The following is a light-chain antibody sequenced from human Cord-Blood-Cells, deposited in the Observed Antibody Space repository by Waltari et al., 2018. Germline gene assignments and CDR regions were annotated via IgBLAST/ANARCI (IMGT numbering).Light chain of an antibody. V-gene: IGLV2-23*01. CDR1: SSDVGSYNL. J-gene: IGLJ1*01. CDR3: CSYAGSKYV. Sequence: QSALTQPASVSGSPGQSITISCTGTSSDVGSYNLVSWYQKHPGKAPKLMIYEGSKRPSGFSNRFSGSKSGNTASLTISGLQAEDEADYYCCSYAGSKYVFGTGTKVTVL. CDR2: EGS.